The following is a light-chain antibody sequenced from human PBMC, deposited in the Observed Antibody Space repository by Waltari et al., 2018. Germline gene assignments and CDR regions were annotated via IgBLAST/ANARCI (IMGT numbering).Light chain of an antibody. J-gene: IGKJ3*01. CDR2: AAS. CDR3: QQHDNLPPT. V-gene: IGKV1-39*01. CDR1: QTISRF. Sequence: DVQMTQSPSSLSASVGDRVTITCRASQTISRFLNWYQQKPGKAPKLLIYAASSLQGGVPSRFSGGGSGKDFTLTISSLQPEDFATYYCQQHDNLPPTFGPGTKVDIK.